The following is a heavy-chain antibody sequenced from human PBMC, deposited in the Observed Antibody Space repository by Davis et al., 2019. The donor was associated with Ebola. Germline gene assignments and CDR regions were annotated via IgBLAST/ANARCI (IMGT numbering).Heavy chain of an antibody. D-gene: IGHD1-26*01. CDR3: ARGGGRSIVGASTGTYYYYGMDV. Sequence: ASVKVSCKASGYTFTSYYMHWVRQAPGQGLEWMGIINPSGGSTSYAQKFQGRVTMTRDTSTSTAYMELSSLRSEDTAVYYCARGGGRSIVGASTGTYYYYGMDVWGQGTTVTVSS. J-gene: IGHJ6*02. CDR1: GYTFTSYY. CDR2: INPSGGST. V-gene: IGHV1-46*01.